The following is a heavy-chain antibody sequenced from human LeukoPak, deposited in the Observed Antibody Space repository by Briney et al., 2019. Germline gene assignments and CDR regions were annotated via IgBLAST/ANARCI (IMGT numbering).Heavy chain of an antibody. J-gene: IGHJ4*02. V-gene: IGHV7-4-1*02. Sequence: ASVKVSCKASDYTFTSYAMDWVRQAPGQGLEWMGWINTNTGNPTYARGFTGRFVFSLDTSVNTAYLGISSLKGEDSAVYYCARGGSSWYDYWGQGTLVTVSS. CDR1: DYTFTSYA. CDR2: INTNTGNP. D-gene: IGHD6-13*01. CDR3: ARGGSSWYDY.